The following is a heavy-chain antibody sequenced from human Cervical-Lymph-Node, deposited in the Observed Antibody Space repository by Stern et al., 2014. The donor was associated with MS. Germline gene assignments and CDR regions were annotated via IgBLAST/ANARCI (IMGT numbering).Heavy chain of an antibody. Sequence: QITLKESGPTLVKPTQTLTLTCTFSGFSLSSRGVGVGWIRQPPGKALEWLALIYWDDDKRYSPSLKNRLTITKDTSKNQVVLTMTNSDPADTATYYCAHFSKAGDFWTSQYTGFSSWGQGTQVSVPS. V-gene: IGHV2-5*02. CDR3: AHFSKAGDFWTSQYTGFSS. CDR1: GFSLSSRGVG. D-gene: IGHD3/OR15-3a*01. CDR2: IYWDDDK. J-gene: IGHJ5*02.